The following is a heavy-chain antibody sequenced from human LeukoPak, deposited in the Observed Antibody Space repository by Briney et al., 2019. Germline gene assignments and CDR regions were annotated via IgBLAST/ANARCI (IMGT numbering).Heavy chain of an antibody. V-gene: IGHV4-59*01. CDR3: ARDGDGDLNFDY. D-gene: IGHD4-17*01. CDR1: GGSIISFY. CDR2: IYYSGST. Sequence: PSETLSLTCTVSGGSIISFYWSWVRQPPGKGLEWIGYIYYSGSTNYNPSLKSRVSISVDTSKNQFSLNLSSVTAADTAVYYCARDGDGDLNFDYWGQGTLVTVSS. J-gene: IGHJ4*02.